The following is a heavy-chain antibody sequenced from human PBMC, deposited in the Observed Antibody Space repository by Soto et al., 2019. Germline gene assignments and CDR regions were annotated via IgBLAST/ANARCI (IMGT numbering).Heavy chain of an antibody. D-gene: IGHD2-2*01. CDR2: INAGNGDT. CDR1: GYTFTTYP. CDR3: ARDSVPRLQFDY. Sequence: ASVKVSCKASGYTFTTYPIHWVRQAPGQRLEWMGWINAGNGDTKYSQKFQGRVTITRDTSASTAYMELSSLRSEDTAVYYCARDSVPRLQFDYWGQGTLVTVSS. V-gene: IGHV1-3*01. J-gene: IGHJ4*02.